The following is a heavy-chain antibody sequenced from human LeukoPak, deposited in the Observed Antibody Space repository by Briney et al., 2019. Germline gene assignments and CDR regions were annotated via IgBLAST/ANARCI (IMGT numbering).Heavy chain of an antibody. CDR2: ISSSSSTI. Sequence: PGGSLRLSCAASGFTFSSYSMNWVRQAPGKGLEWVSYISSSSSTIYYADSVKGRFTISRDNAKNSLYLQMNSLRDEDTAVYYCARGYGYPQLLSNPDDAFDIWGQGTMVTVSS. V-gene: IGHV3-48*02. CDR1: GFTFSSYS. D-gene: IGHD3-16*01. J-gene: IGHJ3*02. CDR3: ARGYGYPQLLSNPDDAFDI.